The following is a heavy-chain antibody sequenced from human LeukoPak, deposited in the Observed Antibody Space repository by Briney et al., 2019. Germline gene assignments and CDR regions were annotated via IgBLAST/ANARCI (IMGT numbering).Heavy chain of an antibody. Sequence: KPSETLSLTCTVSGYSISSGYYWGWIRQPPGKGLEWIGSIYHSGSTYYNPSLKSRVTISVDTSKNQFSLKLSSVTAADTAVYYCARVRAYTMVRGEVDPWGQGTLVTVSS. CDR1: GYSISSGYY. CDR3: ARVRAYTMVRGEVDP. J-gene: IGHJ5*02. D-gene: IGHD3-10*01. CDR2: IYHSGST. V-gene: IGHV4-38-2*02.